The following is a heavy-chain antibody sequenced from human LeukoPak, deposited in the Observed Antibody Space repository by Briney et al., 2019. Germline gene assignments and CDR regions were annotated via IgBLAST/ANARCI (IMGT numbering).Heavy chain of an antibody. J-gene: IGHJ4*02. CDR3: ARDSCIGDSSGYYHQDY. CDR1: GFTFSSYA. CDR2: ISYDGSNK. V-gene: IGHV3-30-3*01. Sequence: WGSLRLSCAASGFTFSSYAMHWVRQAPGKGLEWVAVISYDGSNKYYADSVKGRFTISRDNSKNTLYLQMNSLRAEDTAVYYCARDSCIGDSSGYYHQDYWGQGTLVTVSS. D-gene: IGHD3-22*01.